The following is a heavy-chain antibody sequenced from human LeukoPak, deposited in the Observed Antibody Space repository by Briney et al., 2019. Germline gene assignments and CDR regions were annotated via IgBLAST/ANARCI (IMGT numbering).Heavy chain of an antibody. CDR3: ARDLNRGAFDI. V-gene: IGHV4-31*03. D-gene: IGHD2/OR15-2a*01. CDR2: IYYSGST. CDR1: GGSISSTYYY. J-gene: IGHJ3*02. Sequence: SETLSLTCTVSGGSISSTYYYWGWIRQPPGKGLEWIGYIYYSGSTYYNPSLKSRVTISVDTSKNQFSLKLSSVTAADTAVYYCARDLNRGAFDIWGQGTMVTVSS.